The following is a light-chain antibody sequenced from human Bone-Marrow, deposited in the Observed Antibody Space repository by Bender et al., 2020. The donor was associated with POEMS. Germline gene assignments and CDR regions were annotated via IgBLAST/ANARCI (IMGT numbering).Light chain of an antibody. CDR3: AAWDDSLNGL. CDR2: EVS. J-gene: IGLJ2*01. CDR1: SSDVGTYNL. Sequence: QSALTQPASVSGSPGQSITISCTGASSDVGTYNLVSWYQQHPGEAPKLIIYEVSKRPSGVSNRFSGSKSGNTASLTISGLQAEDEADYYCAAWDDSLNGLFGGGTKLTVL. V-gene: IGLV2-23*02.